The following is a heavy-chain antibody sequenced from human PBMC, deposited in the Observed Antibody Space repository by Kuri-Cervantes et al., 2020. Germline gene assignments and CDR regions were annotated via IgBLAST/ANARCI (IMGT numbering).Heavy chain of an antibody. CDR1: GFTFSSYA. D-gene: IGHD4-17*01. J-gene: IGHJ4*02. CDR2: ISYDGSNK. CDR3: ARVNYGDYGGYFDY. V-gene: IGHV3-30*01. Sequence: GESLKISCAASGFTFSSYAMSWVRQAPGKGLEWVAVISYDGSNKYYADSVKGRFTISRDNSKNTLYLQMNSLRAEDTAVYYCARVNYGDYGGYFDYWGQGTLVTVSS.